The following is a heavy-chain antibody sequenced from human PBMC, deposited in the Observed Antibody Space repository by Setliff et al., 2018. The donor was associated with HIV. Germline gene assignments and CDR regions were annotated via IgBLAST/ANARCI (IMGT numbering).Heavy chain of an antibody. CDR2: IFHAGST. CDR3: ARSLAYCSGGGCSSGNYYYMDV. V-gene: IGHV4-39*01. D-gene: IGHD2-15*01. CDR1: GGSISGSSYY. Sequence: PSETLSLTCTVSGGSISGSSYYWGWIRQSPEKGLEWIGSIFHAGSTYYNPSLKSRVTLSVDTSENQYSLKLTSLIAADTAVYYCARSLAYCSGGGCSSGNYYYMDVWGKGTTVTGSS. J-gene: IGHJ6*03.